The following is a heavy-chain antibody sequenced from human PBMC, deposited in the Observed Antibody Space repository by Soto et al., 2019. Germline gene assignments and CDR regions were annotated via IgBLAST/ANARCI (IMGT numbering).Heavy chain of an antibody. CDR3: VKSLLFSNYDILTGYFRYFDY. J-gene: IGHJ4*02. CDR2: ISSNGGST. Sequence: PGGSLRLSCSASGFTFSSYDMHWVRQAPGKGLEYVSAISSNGGSTYYADSVKGRFTISRDNSKNTLYLQMSSLRAEDTAVYYCVKSLLFSNYDILTGYFRYFDYWGQGALVTVSS. D-gene: IGHD3-9*01. V-gene: IGHV3-64D*06. CDR1: GFTFSSYD.